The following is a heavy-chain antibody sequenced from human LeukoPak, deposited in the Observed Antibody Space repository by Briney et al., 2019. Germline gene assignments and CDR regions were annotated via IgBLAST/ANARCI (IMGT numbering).Heavy chain of an antibody. CDR2: IYYSGST. J-gene: IGHJ5*02. CDR1: GGSISSGGYY. CDR3: ARDLFFAGNDYTNWFDP. D-gene: IGHD4-4*01. V-gene: IGHV4-31*03. Sequence: SETLSLTCTVSGGSISSGGYYWSWIRQQPGKGLEWIGYIYYSGSTYYNPSLKSRVTISVDTSKNQFSLKLSSVTAADTAVYYCARDLFFAGNDYTNWFDPWGQGTLVTVSS.